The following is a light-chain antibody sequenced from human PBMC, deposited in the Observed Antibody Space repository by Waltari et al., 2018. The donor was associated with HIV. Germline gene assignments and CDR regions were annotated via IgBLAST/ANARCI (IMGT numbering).Light chain of an antibody. CDR1: SSNIGSNT. J-gene: IGLJ2*01. CDR3: AAWDDSLNGPGVV. Sequence: QSVLTQPPSASGTPGQRVTISCSGSSSNIGSNTVNWYQQLPGTAPKLSIYSNHQRPSGVPDRFSGSKSGTSASLAISGLQSEDEADYYCAAWDDSLNGPGVVFGGGTKLTVL. V-gene: IGLV1-44*01. CDR2: SNH.